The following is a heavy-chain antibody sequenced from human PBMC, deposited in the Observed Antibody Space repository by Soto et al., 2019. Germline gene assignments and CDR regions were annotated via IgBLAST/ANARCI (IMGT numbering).Heavy chain of an antibody. D-gene: IGHD5-18*01. J-gene: IGHJ5*02. CDR2: IYSTGSS. CDR3: ARDGIQLWLSARDRFDP. CDR1: GGSISSGNYY. V-gene: IGHV4-30-4*01. Sequence: SETLSLTCTVSGGSISSGNYYWSWIRQSPGKGLEWIGYIYSTGSSYYNPSLRSRVSMSVDTSKNQFSLNLSSVTAAGTAVYFCARDGIQLWLSARDRFDPWVQGTLVTVSS.